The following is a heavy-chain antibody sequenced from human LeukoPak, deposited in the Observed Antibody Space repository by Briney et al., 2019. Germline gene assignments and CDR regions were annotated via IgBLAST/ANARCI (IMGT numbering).Heavy chain of an antibody. J-gene: IGHJ4*02. D-gene: IGHD1-26*01. CDR2: INSDGSST. Sequence: GGSLRLSCAASGFTFSSYWMHWVRQAPGKGLVWVSRINSDGSSTSYADSVKGRFTISRDNAKNTLYLQMNSLRAEDTAVYYCAGTTPGSYSDYWGQGTLVTVSS. CDR3: AGTTPGSYSDY. V-gene: IGHV3-74*01. CDR1: GFTFSSYW.